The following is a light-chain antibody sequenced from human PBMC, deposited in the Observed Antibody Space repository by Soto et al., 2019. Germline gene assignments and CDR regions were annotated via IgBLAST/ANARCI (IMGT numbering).Light chain of an antibody. CDR3: QQYNSSSWT. CDR2: KES. V-gene: IGKV1-5*03. J-gene: IGKJ1*01. Sequence: DIRMTQSPSTLSASVGDRVTITCRASQSISSWLTWYQQKPGKAPKLLIYKESCIESGVPSRFSGSGSGSEFTLTISILQPDDFATYYCQQYNSSSWTFGQGTKVVIK. CDR1: QSISSW.